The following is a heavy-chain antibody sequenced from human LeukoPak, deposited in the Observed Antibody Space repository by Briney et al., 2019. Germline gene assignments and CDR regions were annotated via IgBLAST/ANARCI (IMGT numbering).Heavy chain of an antibody. CDR3: TKDLMTGYSSGWYLGY. CDR2: IHGDGSDA. Sequence: GGSLRLSCAASGFSFSGYWMHWVRQAPGKGLEWVSRIHGDGSDASYADSVKCRFTISRDNAKNTLYLQMNSLRAEDTAVYYCTKDLMTGYSSGWYLGYWGQGTLVTVSS. CDR1: GFSFSGYW. D-gene: IGHD6-19*01. J-gene: IGHJ4*02. V-gene: IGHV3-74*01.